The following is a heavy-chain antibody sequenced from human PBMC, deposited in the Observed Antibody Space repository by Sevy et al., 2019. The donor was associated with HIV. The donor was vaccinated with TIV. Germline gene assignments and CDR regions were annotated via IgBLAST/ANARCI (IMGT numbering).Heavy chain of an antibody. Sequence: GGSLRLSCAASGFTFSSYAMSWVRQAPGKGLEWVSAISGSGRITYYADSVKGRFTISRDNSKNTRYLQMNSLRAEDPAVYYCAKEGQGEYYDSSGSFDYWGQGTLVTVSS. J-gene: IGHJ4*02. CDR2: ISGSGRIT. CDR1: GFTFSSYA. V-gene: IGHV3-23*01. CDR3: AKEGQGEYYDSSGSFDY. D-gene: IGHD3-22*01.